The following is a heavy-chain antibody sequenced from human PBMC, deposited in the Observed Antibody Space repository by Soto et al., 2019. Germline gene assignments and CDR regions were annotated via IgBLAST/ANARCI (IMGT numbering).Heavy chain of an antibody. CDR1: GGSISTYY. Sequence: QVQLQESGPGLVKPSETLSLTCTVSGGSISTYYWDWLRQSPEKGLEWIGYTHYSGNTNYHPSLRGRVTISLDTSRNQFSLILSAVTAADTAIYYCARHTLTVRSGFDTWGQGALVTVSS. CDR3: ARHTLTVRSGFDT. D-gene: IGHD4-17*01. CDR2: THYSGNT. V-gene: IGHV4-59*12. J-gene: IGHJ5*02.